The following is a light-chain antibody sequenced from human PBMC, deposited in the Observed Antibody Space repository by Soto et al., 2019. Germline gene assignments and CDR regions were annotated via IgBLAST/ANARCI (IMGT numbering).Light chain of an antibody. Sequence: DIQMTQSPLTLSASVGDRITITCRASQSIGSWLAWYQKKPGKAPKLLIYDASSLESGVPSRFSGSGSGKEFTLTISSLQFYDFETEYCEQYNSYLWTSGQGT. CDR2: DAS. V-gene: IGKV1-5*01. CDR1: QSIGSW. CDR3: EQYNSYLWT. J-gene: IGKJ1*01.